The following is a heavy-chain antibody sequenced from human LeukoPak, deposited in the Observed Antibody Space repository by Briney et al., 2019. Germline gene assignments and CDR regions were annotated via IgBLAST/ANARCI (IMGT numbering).Heavy chain of an antibody. Sequence: SVKVSCTASGGTFANYAISWVRKAPGQGLECMGGIITIFGTGDSAQKFQGRLTYTADESTRTTYMELSSLRSEDTAVYYCAKGHDDFRQFDYWGQGTLVTVSS. D-gene: IGHD3-3*01. J-gene: IGHJ4*02. CDR2: IITIFGTG. V-gene: IGHV1-69*13. CDR3: AKGHDDFRQFDY. CDR1: GGTFANYA.